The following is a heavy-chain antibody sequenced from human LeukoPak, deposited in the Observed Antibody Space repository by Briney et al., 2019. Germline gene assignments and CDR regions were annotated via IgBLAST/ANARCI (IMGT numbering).Heavy chain of an antibody. J-gene: IGHJ3*02. CDR1: GGSISSYY. Sequence: SETLSLTCTVSGGSISSYYWSWIRQPPGKGLEWIGYIYYSGSTNYNPSLKSRVTISVDTSKNQFSLKLSSVTAADTAVYYCARRRVGYDAFDIWGQGTMVTVSS. CDR3: ARRRVGYDAFDI. V-gene: IGHV4-59*08. CDR2: IYYSGST. D-gene: IGHD5-24*01.